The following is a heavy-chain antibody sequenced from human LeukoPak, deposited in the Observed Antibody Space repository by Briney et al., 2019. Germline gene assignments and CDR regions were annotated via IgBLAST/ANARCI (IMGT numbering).Heavy chain of an antibody. D-gene: IGHD1-26*01. V-gene: IGHV3-74*01. CDR1: GFTFSSYW. J-gene: IGHJ4*02. Sequence: PGGSLRLSCAASGFTFSSYWMHWVRQAPGKGLVWVSRINGDGSSTSYADSVKGRFTISRDNAKNTLYLQMNSLRAEDTAVYYCARVRIVGAMAWSHYFDYWGQGTLVTVSS. CDR2: INGDGSST. CDR3: ARVRIVGAMAWSHYFDY.